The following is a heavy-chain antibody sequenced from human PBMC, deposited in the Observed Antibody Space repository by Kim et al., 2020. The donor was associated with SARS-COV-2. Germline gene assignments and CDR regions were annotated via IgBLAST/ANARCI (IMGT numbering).Heavy chain of an antibody. V-gene: IGHV3-74*01. CDR2: INTDGSST. CDR3: ARFKDNE. Sequence: LSLTCAASGFTFSTYWMHWVRQAPGKGLVWVSRINTDGSSTTYADSVKGRFTISRDNAKNTLYLQMNSLRVEDTAVYYCARFKDNEWGQGTLVNVSS. J-gene: IGHJ4*02. CDR1: GFTFSTYW.